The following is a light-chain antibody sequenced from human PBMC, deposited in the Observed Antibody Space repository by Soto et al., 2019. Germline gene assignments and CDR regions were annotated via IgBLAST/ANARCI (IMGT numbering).Light chain of an antibody. CDR2: NNN. CDR3: ATWDDSLNARGV. V-gene: IGLV1-44*01. J-gene: IGLJ3*02. Sequence: QSVLTQPPSASGTPGQRVTISCSGSRSNIGNNAVSWYQQFPGTAPKLLIYNNNQRPSGVPDRFSGSKSGTSASLAISGRQSEDEAYYYCATWDDSLNARGVFGGGTKLTVL. CDR1: RSNIGNNA.